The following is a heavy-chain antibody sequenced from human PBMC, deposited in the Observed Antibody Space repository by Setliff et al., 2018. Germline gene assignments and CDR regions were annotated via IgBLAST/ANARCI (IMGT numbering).Heavy chain of an antibody. CDR2: ISPDGSVI. CDR3: AKDRVPDGYWDFDY. D-gene: IGHD4-17*01. Sequence: PGGSLRLSCAGSGFNFNSYWMNWVRQVPGKGLVWVSRISPDGSVIDYADSVKGRFTVSRDNAKNTLYLQMNSLRPEDTAVYYCAKDRVPDGYWDFDYWGQGILVTVSS. CDR1: GFNFNSYW. J-gene: IGHJ4*02. V-gene: IGHV3-74*01.